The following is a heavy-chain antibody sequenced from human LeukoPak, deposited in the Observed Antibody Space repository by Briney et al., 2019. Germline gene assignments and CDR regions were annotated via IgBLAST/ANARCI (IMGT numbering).Heavy chain of an antibody. CDR2: SNHNSGCT. J-gene: IGHJ4*02. D-gene: IGHD1-26*01. Sequence: SVKVSFKASVYTLHDYFMHWVRQAPAQGLEWMGWSNHNSGCTNYVQRFQGRVTMTRDTSITTAYMELSRLRSDDTAVYYCARYLRVRKWEQTSHYWGQGTLVTVSS. CDR1: VYTLHDYF. V-gene: IGHV1-2*02. CDR3: ARYLRVRKWEQTSHY.